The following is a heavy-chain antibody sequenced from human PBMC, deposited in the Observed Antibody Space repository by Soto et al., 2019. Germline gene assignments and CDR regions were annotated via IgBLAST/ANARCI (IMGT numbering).Heavy chain of an antibody. CDR3: TTLASGHFDS. CDR1: GGSISSPSYN. Sequence: QLRESGPGLLKPSETLSLTCTVSGGSISSPSYNWGWVRQPPGKGPEWIGTIFYSGSTQYNPSLRSRVAMSVDTSKSHVSLTPTSVTAADTTLYYCTTLASGHFDSWGQGVQVTASS. D-gene: IGHD2-8*02. CDR2: IFYSGST. V-gene: IGHV4-39*02. J-gene: IGHJ4*02.